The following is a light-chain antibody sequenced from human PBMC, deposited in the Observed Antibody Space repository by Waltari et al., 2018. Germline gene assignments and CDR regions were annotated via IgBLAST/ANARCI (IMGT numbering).Light chain of an antibody. CDR2: WAS. V-gene: IGKV4-1*01. J-gene: IGKJ5*01. CDR3: QQYITSPVT. Sequence: IVMTQSPDSLAVSLGARATITCKSSQTVMYFSNNKDYLAWYQQKPGQPPKLLIYWASTRESGVPDRFSGSGSATNFTLTINSLQAEDVAVYWCQQYITSPVTFGQGTRLEIK. CDR1: QTVMYFSNNKDY.